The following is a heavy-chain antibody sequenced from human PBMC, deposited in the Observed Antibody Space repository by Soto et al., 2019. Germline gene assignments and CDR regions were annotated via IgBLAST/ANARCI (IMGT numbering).Heavy chain of an antibody. J-gene: IGHJ6*02. CDR2: ISGSGNSV. V-gene: IGHV3-11*01. CDR3: SREPRLMDF. Sequence: QVHLVESGGGLVKPGGSLRVSCAASGFTFSDHYMTWILQAPGKGLESVAYISGSGNSVNYAVSVKGRFTISRDNAKNSLYLQMNSLRADDTAIYYCSREPRLMDFWGQGTTVTVSS. CDR1: GFTFSDHY. D-gene: IGHD3-22*01.